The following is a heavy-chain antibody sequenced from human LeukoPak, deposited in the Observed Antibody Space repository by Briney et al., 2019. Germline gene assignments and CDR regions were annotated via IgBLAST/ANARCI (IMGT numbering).Heavy chain of an antibody. CDR1: GYTFTSYY. Sequence: GASVRVSCKASGYTFTSYYMHWVRQAPGQGLEWMGIINPSGGSTSYAQKFQGRVTMTRDTSTSTVYMELSSLRSEDTAVYYCARVLGDNWFDPWGQGTLVTVSS. J-gene: IGHJ5*02. CDR3: ARVLGDNWFDP. V-gene: IGHV1-46*01. D-gene: IGHD4-17*01. CDR2: INPSGGST.